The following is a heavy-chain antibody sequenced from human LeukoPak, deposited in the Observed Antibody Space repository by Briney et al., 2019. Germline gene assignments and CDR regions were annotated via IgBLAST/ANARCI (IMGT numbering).Heavy chain of an antibody. CDR1: GLTFSSYW. CDR3: ARVVVPAAIDWFDP. J-gene: IGHJ5*02. CDR2: INSDGSST. Sequence: GGSLRLSCAASGLTFSSYWMHWVRQAPGKGLVWVSRINSDGSSTSYADSVKGRFTISRDNAKNTLYLQMNSLRAEDTAVYYCARVVVPAAIDWFDPWGQGTLVTVSS. D-gene: IGHD2-2*01. V-gene: IGHV3-74*01.